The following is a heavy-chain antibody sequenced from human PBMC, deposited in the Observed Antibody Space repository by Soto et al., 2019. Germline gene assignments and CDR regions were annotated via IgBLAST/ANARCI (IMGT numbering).Heavy chain of an antibody. Sequence: SLRLSCAASGFTFSSYWMHWVRQAPGKGLVWVSRINSDGSSTSYADSVKGRFTISRDNAKNTLYLQMNSLRAEDTAVYYCARAIPSGYSSSWFDYWGQGTLVTVSS. CDR2: INSDGSST. J-gene: IGHJ4*02. CDR1: GFTFSSYW. V-gene: IGHV3-74*01. D-gene: IGHD6-13*01. CDR3: ARAIPSGYSSSWFDY.